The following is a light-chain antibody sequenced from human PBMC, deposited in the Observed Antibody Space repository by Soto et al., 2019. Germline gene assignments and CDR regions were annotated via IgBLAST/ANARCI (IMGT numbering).Light chain of an antibody. Sequence: QSALTQPPSASGSPGQSVTISCTGSSSDVGHSNFVSWYQQHPGKGPKLITYEVSKRPSGVPDRFSGSKSGNTASLSVSGLQDEDEADYCCNAQADNGKHVFGTGTKLTVL. V-gene: IGLV2-8*01. J-gene: IGLJ1*01. CDR3: NAQADNGKHV. CDR1: SSDVGHSNF. CDR2: EVS.